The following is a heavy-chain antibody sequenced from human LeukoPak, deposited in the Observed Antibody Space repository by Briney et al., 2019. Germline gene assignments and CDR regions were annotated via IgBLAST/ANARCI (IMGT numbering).Heavy chain of an antibody. CDR3: ARGGHYGSGSRFEY. J-gene: IGHJ4*02. D-gene: IGHD3-10*01. CDR2: IYSGGST. Sequence: GESLRLSCTASGLSVSSNYMSWVRQAPGKGLEWVSVIYSGGSTFYADSVKGRFTISRDNAKNSLYLQMNSLRAEDTAVYYCARGGHYGSGSRFEYWGQGTLVTVSS. CDR1: GLSVSSNY. V-gene: IGHV3-53*01.